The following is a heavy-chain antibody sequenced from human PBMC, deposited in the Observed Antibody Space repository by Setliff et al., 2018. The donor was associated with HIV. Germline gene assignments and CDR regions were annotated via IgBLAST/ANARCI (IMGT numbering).Heavy chain of an antibody. J-gene: IGHJ4*02. CDR3: ATQTGFYNSHWYDY. V-gene: IGHV3-7*01. Sequence: LRLSCAASGFRFRSYWMSWVRQAPGKGLEWVANIKQDGSDMHYIESVKGRFTIFRDNAKNSVFLQMNSLRAEDTGVYYCATQTGFYNSHWYDYWGQGTMVTVSS. CDR1: GFRFRSYW. CDR2: IKQDGSDM. D-gene: IGHD6-13*01.